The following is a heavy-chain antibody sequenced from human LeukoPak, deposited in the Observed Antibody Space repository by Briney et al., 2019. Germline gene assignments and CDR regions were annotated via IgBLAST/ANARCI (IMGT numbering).Heavy chain of an antibody. J-gene: IGHJ4*02. CDR1: GGSISSYY. CDR2: IYYSGST. CDR3: ARERALEGGDSSSFYVFDY. D-gene: IGHD6-6*01. Sequence: SETLSLTCTVSGGSISSYYWSWIRQPPGKGLEWIGYIYYSGSTNYNPSLKSRVTISVDTSKNQFSLKLSSVTAADTAVYYCARERALEGGDSSSFYVFDYWGQGTLVTVSS. V-gene: IGHV4-59*01.